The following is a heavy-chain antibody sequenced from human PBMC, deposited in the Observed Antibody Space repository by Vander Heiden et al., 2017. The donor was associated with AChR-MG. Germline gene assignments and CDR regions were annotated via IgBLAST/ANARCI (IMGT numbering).Heavy chain of an antibody. Sequence: VQLVESGGGVVQPGRSLRVPGAASGFHSRCYGMHWGRQAPGKGLEWVAVISYDGINKYYAESVKGRFTISRDNSKNMLYLQMNSLRPEDTAVYSCAKDRCSGGSCYFFDYWGQGTLVTVSS. CDR2: ISYDGINK. J-gene: IGHJ4*02. CDR3: AKDRCSGGSCYFFDY. D-gene: IGHD2-15*01. CDR1: GFHSRCYG. V-gene: IGHV3-30*18.